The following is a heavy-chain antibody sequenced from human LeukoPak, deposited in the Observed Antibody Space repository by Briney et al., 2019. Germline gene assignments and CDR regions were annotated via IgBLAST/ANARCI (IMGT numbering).Heavy chain of an antibody. CDR1: GGPISNTNW. V-gene: IGHV4-4*02. CDR3: SRENGTFSPFGY. J-gene: IGHJ4*02. Sequence: PAETLSLTCGVSGGPISNTNWWSWAGQPPGQGLEGSGEVSLSGLTNYNPSLKSRVTVSLDKSNNHLSLYLPSATAADTAVYYCSRENGTFSPFGYWGQGTLVTVPS. D-gene: IGHD1-26*01. CDR2: VSLSGLT.